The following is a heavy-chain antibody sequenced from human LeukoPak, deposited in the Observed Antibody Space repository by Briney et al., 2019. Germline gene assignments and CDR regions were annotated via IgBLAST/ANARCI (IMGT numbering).Heavy chain of an antibody. CDR1: GFTFSSYS. CDR3: ARTTVTTVALFDY. J-gene: IGHJ4*02. D-gene: IGHD4-17*01. CDR2: ISSSSGYI. V-gene: IGHV3-21*01. Sequence: GGSLRLSCAASGFTFSSYSMNWVRQAPGKGLEWVSSISSSSGYIYYADSVKGRFTISRDNAKNSLYLQMNSLRAEDTAVYYCARTTVTTVALFDYWGQGALVTVSS.